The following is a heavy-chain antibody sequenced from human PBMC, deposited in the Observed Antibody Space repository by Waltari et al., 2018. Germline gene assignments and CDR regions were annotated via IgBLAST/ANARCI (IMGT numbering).Heavy chain of an antibody. CDR1: GGSISSSSYY. CDR3: ARIVVPAYYYYYMDV. J-gene: IGHJ6*03. D-gene: IGHD2-2*01. V-gene: IGHV4-39*07. Sequence: QLQLQESGPGLVKPSETLSLTCTVSGGSISSSSYYWGWIRQPPGKGLEWIVNIYYSGSTYYNPSLKRRVTISVDTSKNQFSLKLSSVTAADTAVYYCARIVVPAYYYYYMDVWGKGTTVTISS. CDR2: IYYSGST.